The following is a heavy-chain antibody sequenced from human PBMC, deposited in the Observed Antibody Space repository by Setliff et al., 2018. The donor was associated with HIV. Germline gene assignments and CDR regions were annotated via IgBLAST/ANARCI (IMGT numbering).Heavy chain of an antibody. CDR1: GYIFTGYL. V-gene: IGHV5-51*01. J-gene: IGHJ6*03. CDR2: VHPVDSDV. Sequence: PGESLKISCQGSGYIFTGYLVGWVRQMAGKGLEWMGMVHPVDSDVRYSPSFEGQVTISADKSISTAYLQWTSLKVSDTAMYYCARGPAARPGYYYYYMGVWGKGTTVTVSS. D-gene: IGHD6-6*01. CDR3: ARGPAARPGYYYYYMGV.